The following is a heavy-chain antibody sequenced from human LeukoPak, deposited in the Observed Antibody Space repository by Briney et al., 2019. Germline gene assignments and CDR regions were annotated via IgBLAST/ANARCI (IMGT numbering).Heavy chain of an antibody. CDR1: GFTFSSYA. D-gene: IGHD3-10*01. CDR2: ISGSGGST. J-gene: IGHJ4*02. Sequence: GGSLRLSCAASGFTFSSYAMTWVRQAPGKGLKWVSAISGSGGSTYYADSVKGRFTISRDNSKNTLYLQMNSLRAEDTAVYYCAKAPVRGVTDGVYWGQGTLVTVSS. V-gene: IGHV3-23*01. CDR3: AKAPVRGVTDGVY.